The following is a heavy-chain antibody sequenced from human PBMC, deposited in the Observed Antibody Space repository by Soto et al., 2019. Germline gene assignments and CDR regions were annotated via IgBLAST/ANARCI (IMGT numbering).Heavy chain of an antibody. CDR2: IKQDGNEK. V-gene: IGHV3-7*05. CDR3: TRITSLAGVY. J-gene: IGHJ4*02. D-gene: IGHD3-10*01. CDR1: GFTFNNYW. Sequence: EVQLVESGGAMVQPGGSLRLSCAVSGFTFNNYWMSWVRQAPGKGLEWVANIKQDGNEKYYVDSVKGRFTSSRDNAKNSLYLQMNSLRAEDTAVYYCTRITSLAGVYWGQGTPVSVSS.